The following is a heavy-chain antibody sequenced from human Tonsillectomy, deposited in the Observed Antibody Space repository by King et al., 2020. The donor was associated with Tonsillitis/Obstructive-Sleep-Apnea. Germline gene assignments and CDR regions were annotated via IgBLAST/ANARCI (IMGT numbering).Heavy chain of an antibody. CDR3: ARSNPDGGWFDP. CDR1: VGSISSSSYY. V-gene: IGHV4-39*01. Sequence: QLQESGPGLVKPSETLSLTCTVSVGSISSSSYYWGWVRTPPGKGLEWIGSIYYSGRTYSNPSLKSRVTISVDTSKNPFPLKLSSVTAADTAVYYCARSNPDGGWFDPWGQGTLVTVSS. D-gene: IGHD2-15*01. CDR2: IYYSGRT. J-gene: IGHJ5*02.